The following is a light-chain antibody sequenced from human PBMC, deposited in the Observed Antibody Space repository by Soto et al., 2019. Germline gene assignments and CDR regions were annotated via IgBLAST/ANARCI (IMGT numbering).Light chain of an antibody. CDR2: DAS. V-gene: IGKV1-5*01. J-gene: IGKJ1*01. Sequence: GERVTITCRASQSISSWLAWYQQKPGKAPKLMIYDASSLESGVPSRFSGSGSGTEFTLTISSLQPDDVATYYCQQYNSYSWTLGQGTKVDIK. CDR1: QSISSW. CDR3: QQYNSYSWT.